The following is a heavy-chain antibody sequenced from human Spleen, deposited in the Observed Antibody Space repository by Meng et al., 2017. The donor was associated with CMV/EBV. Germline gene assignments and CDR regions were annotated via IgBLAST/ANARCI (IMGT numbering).Heavy chain of an antibody. CDR1: GYTFTSYY. CDR2: TNPSGGST. V-gene: IGHV1-46*01. J-gene: IGHJ6*02. D-gene: IGHD6-13*01. Sequence: ASVKVSCKASGYTFTSYYMHWVRQAPGQGLEWLGITNPSGGSTSYAQKVQGRVTMTRDTSTSTVYMELSSLRSEDTAVYYCARAAGMGDYYYGMDVWGQGTTVTVSS. CDR3: ARAAGMGDYYYGMDV.